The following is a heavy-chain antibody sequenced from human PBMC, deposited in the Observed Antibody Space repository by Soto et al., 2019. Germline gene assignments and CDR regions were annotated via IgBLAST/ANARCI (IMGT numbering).Heavy chain of an antibody. Sequence: GGSLRLSCGASGFNFINTGMHWVRQAPGKGLEWVAVIWYDGSNMFYADSVKGRFTISRDNSKNTLFLQMNSLRGEDTAVYYCGRGIDYGNYAIAYWGQGTLVTVSS. CDR1: GFNFINTG. J-gene: IGHJ4*02. CDR2: IWYDGSNM. CDR3: GRGIDYGNYAIAY. V-gene: IGHV3-33*01. D-gene: IGHD4-17*01.